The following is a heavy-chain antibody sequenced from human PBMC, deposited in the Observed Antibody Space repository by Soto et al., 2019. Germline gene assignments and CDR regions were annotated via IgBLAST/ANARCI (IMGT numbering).Heavy chain of an antibody. Sequence: QLQLQESGPGLVKPSETLSLTCTVSGGSISSSRYYWGWIRQPPGKGLEWIGRIYYSGSTYYNPSLKSRVTIPVDTSKNQFSLKLSSVTAADTAVYYCTTSNWFDPWGQGTLVTVSS. CDR2: IYYSGST. J-gene: IGHJ5*02. D-gene: IGHD1-1*01. V-gene: IGHV4-39*01. CDR3: TTSNWFDP. CDR1: GGSISSSRYY.